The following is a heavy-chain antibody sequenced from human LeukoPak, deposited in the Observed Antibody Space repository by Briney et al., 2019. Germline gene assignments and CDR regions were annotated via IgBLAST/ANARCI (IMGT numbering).Heavy chain of an antibody. D-gene: IGHD4-17*01. J-gene: IGHJ4*02. CDR1: GFTFSTYA. CDR2: ISSNGGST. Sequence: GGSLRLSCAASGFTFSTYAMHWVRQAPGKGLEYVSAISSNGGSTYYANSVKGRFTISRDNSKNTLYLQMGSLRAEDMAVYYCARTADYGDYGDSWGQGTLVTVSS. CDR3: ARTADYGDYGDS. V-gene: IGHV3-64*01.